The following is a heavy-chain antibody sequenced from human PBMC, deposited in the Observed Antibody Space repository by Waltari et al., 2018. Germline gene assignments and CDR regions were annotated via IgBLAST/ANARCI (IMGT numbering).Heavy chain of an antibody. V-gene: IGHV1-69*08. J-gene: IGHJ4*02. CDR2: IIPMRGIA. CDR3: ARDFGKEMATSGDY. CDR1: AGTFSSYT. D-gene: IGHD5-12*01. Sequence: QLQLVQSGAAVKKPGSSVKVSCKASAGTFSSYTISWVRQAPGQGIEWMGRIIPMRGIANDAQKYQGRVTITADKSTSTAYMELSSLRSEDTAVYYCARDFGKEMATSGDYWGQGTLVTVSS.